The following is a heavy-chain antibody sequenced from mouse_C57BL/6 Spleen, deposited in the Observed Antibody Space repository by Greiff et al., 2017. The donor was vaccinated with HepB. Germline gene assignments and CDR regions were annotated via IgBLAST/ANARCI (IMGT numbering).Heavy chain of an antibody. V-gene: IGHV5-4*01. CDR1: GFTFSSYA. Sequence: EVKVVESGGGLVKPGGSLKLSCAASGFTFSSYAMSWVRQTPEKRLEWVATISDGGSYTYYPDNVKGRFTISRDNAKNNLYLQMSHLKSEDTAMYYCARDDYVSYWYFDVWGTGTTVTVSS. J-gene: IGHJ1*03. D-gene: IGHD2-4*01. CDR3: ARDDYVSYWYFDV. CDR2: ISDGGSYT.